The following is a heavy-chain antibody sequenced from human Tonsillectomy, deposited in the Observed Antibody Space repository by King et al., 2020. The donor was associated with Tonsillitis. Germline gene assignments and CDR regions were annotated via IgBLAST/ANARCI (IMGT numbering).Heavy chain of an antibody. D-gene: IGHD6-13*01. Sequence: VQLVESGGGLVQPGGSLRLSCAASGFTFSSYSMNWVRQAPGKGLEWVSYISSSSSTIYYADSVKGRFTISRDNAKNSLYLQMNSLRDEDTAVYYCARERAAAVPHWYLDLWGRGPLVTVAS. CDR2: ISSSSSTI. CDR1: GFTFSSYS. CDR3: ARERAAAVPHWYLDL. V-gene: IGHV3-48*02. J-gene: IGHJ2*01.